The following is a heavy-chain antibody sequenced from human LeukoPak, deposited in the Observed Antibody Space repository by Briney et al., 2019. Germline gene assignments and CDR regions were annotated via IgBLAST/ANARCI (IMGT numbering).Heavy chain of an antibody. CDR3: ARRTRSMTGSTVTTANWFDP. CDR1: GYTFNDYY. D-gene: IGHD4-17*01. V-gene: IGHV1-18*04. Sequence: GDSVTVSCKASGYTFNDYYVHWVRQAPGQGLEWMGWISAYNGNTNYAQKLQGRVTMTTDTSTSTAYMELRSLRSDDTAVYYCARRTRSMTGSTVTTANWFDPWGQGTLVTVSS. J-gene: IGHJ5*02. CDR2: ISAYNGNT.